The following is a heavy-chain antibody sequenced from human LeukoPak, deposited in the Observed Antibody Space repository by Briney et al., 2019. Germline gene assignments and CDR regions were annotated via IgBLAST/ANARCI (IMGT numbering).Heavy chain of an antibody. CDR2: IYYSGAT. CDR3: ARRVAVPGSYYFDY. V-gene: IGHV4-59*08. J-gene: IGHJ4*02. CDR1: GGSISSYY. Sequence: SEALSLTCTVSGGSISSYYWTWIRQPPGKGLEWIGFIYYSGATKYNPSLESRVTVSLDTSKNQFSLRLNSVTAADTAVYYCARRVAVPGSYYFDYWSQGTLVTVSS. D-gene: IGHD2-15*01.